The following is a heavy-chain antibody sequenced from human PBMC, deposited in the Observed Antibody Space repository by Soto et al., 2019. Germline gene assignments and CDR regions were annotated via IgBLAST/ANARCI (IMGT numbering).Heavy chain of an antibody. V-gene: IGHV3-23*01. CDR2: IYSGGIT. D-gene: IGHD3-9*01. J-gene: IGHJ4*02. CDR3: AKKTGRYFDWLLYLDY. Sequence: PGGSLRLSCATSGFIFSNYAMNWVRQAPGKGLEWVSVIYSGGITYYADSVKGRFTISRDNSKNTLYLQMNSLRAEDTAVYYCAKKTGRYFDWLLYLDYWGQGTLVTVSS. CDR1: GFIFSNYA.